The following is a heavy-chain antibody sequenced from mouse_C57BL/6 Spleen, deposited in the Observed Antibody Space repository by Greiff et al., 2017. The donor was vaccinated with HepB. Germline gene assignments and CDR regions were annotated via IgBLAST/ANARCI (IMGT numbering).Heavy chain of an antibody. CDR1: GYTFTDYE. CDR3: TRNPLYYYGSSYPFDY. V-gene: IGHV1-15*01. Sequence: QVQLQQSGAELVRPGASVTLSCKASGYTFTDYEMHWVKQTPVHGLEWIGAIDPETGGTAYNQKFKGKAILTADKSSSTAYMELRSLTSEDSAVYYCTRNPLYYYGSSYPFDYWGQGTTLTVSS. J-gene: IGHJ2*01. D-gene: IGHD1-1*01. CDR2: IDPETGGT.